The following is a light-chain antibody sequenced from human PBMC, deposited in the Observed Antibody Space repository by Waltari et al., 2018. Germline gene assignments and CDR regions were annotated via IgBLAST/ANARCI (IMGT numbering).Light chain of an antibody. J-gene: IGKJ4*01. CDR3: GQGTHFPLT. CDR2: QVS. Sequence: DVVLTQSPLSLPITPGQSASMSCRSSETLLYSNGNTYLSWYQQKPGQPPRLLIYQVSNRYSGVPDRFSGSGAVTDFTLKISRVEAEDVGVYYCGQGTHFPLTFGGGTKVDIK. CDR1: ETLLYSNGNTY. V-gene: IGKV2-30*01.